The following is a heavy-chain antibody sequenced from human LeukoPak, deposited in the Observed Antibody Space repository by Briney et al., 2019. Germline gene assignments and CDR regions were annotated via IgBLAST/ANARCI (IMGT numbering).Heavy chain of an antibody. V-gene: IGHV3-23*01. J-gene: IGHJ6*02. D-gene: IGHD3-16*01. Sequence: GGSLRLSCAASGFTFSSYAMSWVRQAPGKGLEWVSSFSGSGGSTSYADFVKGRFTISRDNSKNTLYLQMNSLRVEDTAVYCCASHTGGNYYYYGMDVWGQGTTVTVSS. CDR3: ASHTGGNYYYYGMDV. CDR1: GFTFSSYA. CDR2: FSGSGGST.